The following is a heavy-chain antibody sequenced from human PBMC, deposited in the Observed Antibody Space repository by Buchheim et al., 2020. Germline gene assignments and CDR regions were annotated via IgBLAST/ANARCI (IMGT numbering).Heavy chain of an antibody. J-gene: IGHJ4*02. D-gene: IGHD1-26*01. CDR2: ISYDGSNK. Sequence: QVQLVESGGGVVQPGRSLRLSCAASGFTFSSYGMHWVRQAPGKGLEWVAVISYDGSNKYYADSVKGRFTISRDNSKNTLYLQMNSLRAEDTAVYYCARDQLGIVGALGYWGQGTL. V-gene: IGHV3-30*03. CDR1: GFTFSSYG. CDR3: ARDQLGIVGALGY.